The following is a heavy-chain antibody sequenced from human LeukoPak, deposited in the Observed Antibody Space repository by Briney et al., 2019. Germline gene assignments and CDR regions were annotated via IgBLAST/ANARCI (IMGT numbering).Heavy chain of an antibody. CDR3: TRRQTDASSGYYAY. V-gene: IGHV3-73*01. Sequence: SGGSLRLSCAASGFTFSASAMHWVRQASGKGLEWVGRIRSKANSYATAYAASVKGRFTISRDDSKNTAYLQMNSLKIEDTAVYYCTRRQTDASSGYYAYWGQGTLVTVSS. D-gene: IGHD3-22*01. J-gene: IGHJ4*02. CDR1: GFTFSASA. CDR2: IRSKANSYAT.